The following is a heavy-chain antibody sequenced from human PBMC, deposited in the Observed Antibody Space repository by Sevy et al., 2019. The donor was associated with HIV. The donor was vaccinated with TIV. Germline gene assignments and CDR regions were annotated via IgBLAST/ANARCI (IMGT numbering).Heavy chain of an antibody. D-gene: IGHD3-9*01. CDR3: TTDTSTGYFDWLLDFDY. J-gene: IGHJ4*02. CDR2: IQSKTDGGTT. Sequence: GESLKISCAASGFTFSSAWMSWVRQAPGKGLEWVGRIQSKTDGGTTDYAASVKGRFTISRDDSVNTLYLQMNSLTTDDTAVYYCTTDTSTGYFDWLLDFDYWGQGTLVTVSS. CDR1: GFTFSSAW. V-gene: IGHV3-15*01.